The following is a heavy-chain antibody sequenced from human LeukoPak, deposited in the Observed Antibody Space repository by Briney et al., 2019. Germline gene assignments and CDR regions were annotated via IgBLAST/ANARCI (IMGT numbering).Heavy chain of an antibody. J-gene: IGHJ3*02. CDR3: ARDLRREPESAFDI. D-gene: IGHD1-26*01. Sequence: GGSLRLSCAASGFTFSSYGMSWVRQAPGKGLEWVSSITTSSSYIYYADSVKGRFTISRDNAKNSLYLQMNSLRAEDTAVYYCARDLRREPESAFDIWGQGTMVTVSS. V-gene: IGHV3-21*01. CDR1: GFTFSSYG. CDR2: ITTSSSYI.